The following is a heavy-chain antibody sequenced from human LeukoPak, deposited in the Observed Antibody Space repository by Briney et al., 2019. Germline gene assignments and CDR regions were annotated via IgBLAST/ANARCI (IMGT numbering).Heavy chain of an antibody. D-gene: IGHD4-17*01. V-gene: IGHV3-43*01. CDR1: GFTFDDYP. CDR3: AKDGADYGDYYFDY. CDR2: ISWDGGST. Sequence: GGSLRLSCAASGFTFDDYPMHWVRQAPGKGLEWVSLISWDGGSTYYADSVKGRFTISRDNSKNSLYLQMNSLRTEDTALYYCAKDGADYGDYYFDYWGQGTLVTVSS. J-gene: IGHJ4*02.